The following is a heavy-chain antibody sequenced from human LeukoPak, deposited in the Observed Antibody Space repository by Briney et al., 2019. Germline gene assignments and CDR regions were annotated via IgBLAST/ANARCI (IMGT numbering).Heavy chain of an antibody. Sequence: GGSLRLSCAASGCTFSSYAMHWVRQAPGKGLEYVSAISSNGGSTYYANSVKGRFTISRDNSKNTLYLQMGSLRAEDMAVYYCARGDSGAGLFDYWGQGTLVTVSS. J-gene: IGHJ4*02. V-gene: IGHV3-64*01. CDR2: ISSNGGST. CDR3: ARGDSGAGLFDY. D-gene: IGHD2-21*02. CDR1: GCTFSSYA.